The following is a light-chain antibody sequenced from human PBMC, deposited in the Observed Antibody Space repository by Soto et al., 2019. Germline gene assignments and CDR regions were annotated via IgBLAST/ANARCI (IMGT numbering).Light chain of an antibody. CDR3: QQYHTWPIT. CDR2: GAS. Sequence: DIVMTQSPATLSVAPGERVTFSCRASQGVSRKLAWYQHKPGQAPSLLISGASTGATGIPARFSGSGSGNEFTLTISSLQSEDCAIYYCQQYHTWPITFGGGTKVEIK. J-gene: IGKJ4*01. V-gene: IGKV3-15*01. CDR1: QGVSRK.